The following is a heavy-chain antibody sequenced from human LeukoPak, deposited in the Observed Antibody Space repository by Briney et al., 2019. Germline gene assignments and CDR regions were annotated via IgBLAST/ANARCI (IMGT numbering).Heavy chain of an antibody. CDR1: GFTVSAYS. V-gene: IGHV3-53*01. CDR3: ARGDRYSGSYPY. J-gene: IGHJ4*02. CDR2: IYSGDRT. Sequence: GGSLRLSCAASGFTVSAYSMGWVRQAPGKGLEWLSLIYSGDRTYHADSVKGRFTVSRDDSENTLSLQMNSLRVEDTALYYCARGDRYSGSYPYWGQGTLVTVSS. D-gene: IGHD1-26*01.